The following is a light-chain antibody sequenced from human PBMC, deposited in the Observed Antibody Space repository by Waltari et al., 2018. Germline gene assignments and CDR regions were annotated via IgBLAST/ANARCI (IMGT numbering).Light chain of an antibody. CDR3: QQRDNLPLT. CDR2: DAS. CDR1: QDIRIY. J-gene: IGKJ4*01. Sequence: DIQMTQSPSSLSASVGDRVTITCQASQDIRIYLNWYQQKPGKATKLLIFDASNLETGVPSRFSGSGSGSDFTFTISSLQPEDFATYYCQQRDNLPLTFGGGTKVEIK. V-gene: IGKV1-33*01.